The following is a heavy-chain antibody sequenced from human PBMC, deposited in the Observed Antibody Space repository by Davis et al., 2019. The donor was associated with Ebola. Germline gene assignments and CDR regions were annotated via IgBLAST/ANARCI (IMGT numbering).Heavy chain of an antibody. V-gene: IGHV1-2*02. CDR2: INPNSGGT. CDR3: ARGWGLEPPEHYFAY. Sequence: ASVKVSCNASGGTFSSYAISWVRQAPGQGLEWMGWINPNSGGTNYAQKFQGRVTMTRDTSISTAYMELSRLRSDDTAVYYCARGWGLEPPEHYFAYWGQGTLVTVSS. D-gene: IGHD3/OR15-3a*01. J-gene: IGHJ4*02. CDR1: GGTFSSYA.